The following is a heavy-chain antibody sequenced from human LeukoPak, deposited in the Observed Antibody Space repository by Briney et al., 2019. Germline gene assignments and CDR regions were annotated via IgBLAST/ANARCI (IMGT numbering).Heavy chain of an antibody. CDR1: GLTFSSYG. Sequence: GGSLRLSCAASGLTFSSYGMHWVRQPPGKGLEWVAVIWCDGSNKYYADSVKGRFTISRDNSKNKLYLQMNSLRAEDTAVYYCARDHYGMDVWGQGTTVTVSS. CDR2: IWCDGSNK. CDR3: ARDHYGMDV. V-gene: IGHV3-33*01. J-gene: IGHJ6*02.